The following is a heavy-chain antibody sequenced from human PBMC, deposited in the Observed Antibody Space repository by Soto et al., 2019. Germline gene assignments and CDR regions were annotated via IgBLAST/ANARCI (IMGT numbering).Heavy chain of an antibody. V-gene: IGHV4-30-4*01. CDR2: IYYRGST. Sequence: TSETLSLTCTVSGGSITSGDYYWSWISQAPGKGLEWIGYIYYRGSTHYNLSLKSRVTISVDTSQNQFSLKLSSVTAADTAIYYCAGDKGLRDGTDVWGQGTTVTVSS. J-gene: IGHJ6*02. CDR3: AGDKGLRDGTDV. CDR1: GGSITSGDYY.